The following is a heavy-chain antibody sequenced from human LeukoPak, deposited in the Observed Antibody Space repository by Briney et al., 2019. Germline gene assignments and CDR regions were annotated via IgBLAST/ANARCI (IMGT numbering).Heavy chain of an antibody. CDR2: IYTSGST. CDR1: AGSISSYY. CDR3: ALLYDYVWGSYLDY. V-gene: IGHV4-4*07. J-gene: IGHJ4*02. D-gene: IGHD3-16*02. Sequence: SETLSLTCTVSAGSISSYYWSWIRQPAGKGLEWIGRIYTSGSTNYNPSLKSRVTMSVDTSKNQFSLKLSSVTAADTAVYYCALLYDYVWGSYLDYWGQGTLVTVSS.